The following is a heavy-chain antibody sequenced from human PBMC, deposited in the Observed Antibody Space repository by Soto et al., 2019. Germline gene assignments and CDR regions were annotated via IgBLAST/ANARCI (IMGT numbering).Heavy chain of an antibody. J-gene: IGHJ6*02. CDR1: GGSFSCYY. V-gene: IGHV4-34*01. D-gene: IGHD3-3*01. CDR3: AXADYDFWSGRDYYGMDV. CDR2: INHSGST. Sequence: PSETLSLTCTVYGGSFSCYYWSWIRQPPGKGLEWIGEINHSGSTNYNPSLKSRVTISVDTSKNQFSLKLSSVTAADTAVYYCAXADYDFWSGRDYYGMDVWGQGTTVTVSS.